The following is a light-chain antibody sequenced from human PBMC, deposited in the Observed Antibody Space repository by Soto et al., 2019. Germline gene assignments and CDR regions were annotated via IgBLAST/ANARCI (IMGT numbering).Light chain of an antibody. CDR3: AAWDDSLNGVV. J-gene: IGLJ2*01. Sequence: QSVLTQPPSASGTPGQRVTISCSGSSSNIESNTVNWYQQLPGTAPKLLIYSNNQRPSGVPDRFSGSKSGISASLAISGLQSEDEADYYCAAWDDSLNGVVFGGGTKLTVL. V-gene: IGLV1-44*01. CDR2: SNN. CDR1: SSNIESNT.